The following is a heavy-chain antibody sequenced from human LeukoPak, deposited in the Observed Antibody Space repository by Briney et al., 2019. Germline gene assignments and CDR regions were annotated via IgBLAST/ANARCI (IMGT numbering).Heavy chain of an antibody. Sequence: PGGSLRLSCAASGFTFTSYGMHRVRQAPGKGLEWVAVISYDGSNKYYADSVKGRFTISRDNSKNTLYLQMNSLRAEDTAVYYCAKTMTTVTTYLDYWGQETLVTVSS. CDR3: AKTMTTVTTYLDY. D-gene: IGHD4-17*01. V-gene: IGHV3-30*18. CDR2: ISYDGSNK. CDR1: GFTFTSYG. J-gene: IGHJ4*02.